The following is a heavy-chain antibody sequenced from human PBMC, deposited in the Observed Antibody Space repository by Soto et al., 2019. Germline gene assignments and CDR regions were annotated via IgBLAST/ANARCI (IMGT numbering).Heavy chain of an antibody. Sequence: PGGSLRLSCAASGFRFSDYKMIWVRQAPGKGLEWVSYISGSGSTIYYADSVKGRFTISRDNARNSLYLQMNSLRAEDTALYYCARDADYRDDWSGYALRYHVMDVWGPGTTFTVSS. J-gene: IGHJ6*02. V-gene: IGHV3-48*03. CDR1: GFRFSDYK. CDR2: ISGSGSTI. CDR3: ARDADYRDDWSGYALRYHVMDV. D-gene: IGHD3-3*01.